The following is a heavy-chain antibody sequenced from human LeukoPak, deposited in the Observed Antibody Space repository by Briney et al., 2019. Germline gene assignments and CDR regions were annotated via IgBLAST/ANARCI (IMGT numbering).Heavy chain of an antibody. V-gene: IGHV3-9*01. J-gene: IGHJ5*02. CDR2: ISWNSGSI. CDR3: AKPGGYSSSWYLDWFDP. D-gene: IGHD6-13*01. Sequence: GGSLRLSCAASGFTFDDYAMHWVRQAPGKGLEWVSGISWNSGSIGYADSVKGRFTISRDNAKNSLYLQMNSLRAEDTAVYYCAKPGGYSSSWYLDWFDPWGQGTLVTVSS. CDR1: GFTFDDYA.